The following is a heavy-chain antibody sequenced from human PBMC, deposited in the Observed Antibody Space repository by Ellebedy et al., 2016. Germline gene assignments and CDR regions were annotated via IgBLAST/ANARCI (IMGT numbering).Heavy chain of an antibody. Sequence: GESLKISXAASGFTFSSYAMHWVRQAPGKGLEWVAVISYDGSNKYYADSVKGRFTISRDNSKNTLYLQMNSLRAEDTAVYYCARVQRWIQLWLRVGYFDYWGQGTLVTVSS. V-gene: IGHV3-30-3*01. CDR3: ARVQRWIQLWLRVGYFDY. CDR1: GFTFSSYA. J-gene: IGHJ4*02. CDR2: ISYDGSNK. D-gene: IGHD5-18*01.